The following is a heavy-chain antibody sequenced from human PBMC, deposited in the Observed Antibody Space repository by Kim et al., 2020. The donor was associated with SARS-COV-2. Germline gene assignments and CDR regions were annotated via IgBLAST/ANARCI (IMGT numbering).Heavy chain of an antibody. V-gene: IGHV5-51*01. CDR1: GYSFTSYW. J-gene: IGHJ5*02. CDR3: ARQGGYCSSTSCFLSS. CDR2: IYPGDSDT. Sequence: GESLKISCKGSGYSFTSYWIGWVRQMPGKGLEWMGIIYPGDSDTRYSPSFQGQVTISADKSISTAYLQWSSLKASDTAMYYCARQGGYCSSTSCFLSSWGQGTLVTVSS. D-gene: IGHD2-2*01.